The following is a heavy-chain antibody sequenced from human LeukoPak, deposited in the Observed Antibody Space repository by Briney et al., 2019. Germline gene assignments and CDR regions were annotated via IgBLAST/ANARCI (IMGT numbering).Heavy chain of an antibody. V-gene: IGHV3-74*01. CDR2: INSDGSST. CDR3: ARGNIYYDSSGYLGGFDAFDI. D-gene: IGHD3-22*01. J-gene: IGHJ3*02. CDR1: GFTFSSYW. Sequence: GGSLRLSCAASGFTFSSYWMHWVRQAPGKGLVWVSRINSDGSSTSYADSVKGRFTISRDNAKNTLYLQMNSLRAEDTAVYYCARGNIYYDSSGYLGGFDAFDIWGQGTMVTVSS.